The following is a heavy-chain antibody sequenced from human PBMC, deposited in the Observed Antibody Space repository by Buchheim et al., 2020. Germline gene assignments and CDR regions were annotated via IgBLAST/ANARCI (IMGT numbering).Heavy chain of an antibody. J-gene: IGHJ4*02. Sequence: EVQLVESGGGLVQPGGSLRLSCAASGFTFSSYSMSWVRQAPGKGLAWVSAITASGDNTYYADSVKGRFVISRDNSRNTLYLQMNSLSPEDTAVYYCVAGVFWGQGTL. CDR2: ITASGDNT. CDR1: GFTFSSYS. CDR3: VAGVF. D-gene: IGHD5/OR15-5a*01. V-gene: IGHV3-23*04.